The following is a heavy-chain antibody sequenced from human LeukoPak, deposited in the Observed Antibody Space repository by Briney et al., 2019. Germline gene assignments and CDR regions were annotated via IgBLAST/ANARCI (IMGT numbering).Heavy chain of an antibody. CDR1: GYSFTSYW. J-gene: IGHJ6*03. V-gene: IGHV5-51*01. Sequence: GESLKTSCKTSGYSFTSYWIGWVRQMPGKGLEWMGIIYPGDSDTRYSPSFQGQVTISADRSISTAYLQWSSLKASDTAMYYCARVRSDNDYYYMDVWGKGTTVTVSS. D-gene: IGHD2-8*01. CDR3: ARVRSDNDYYYMDV. CDR2: IYPGDSDT.